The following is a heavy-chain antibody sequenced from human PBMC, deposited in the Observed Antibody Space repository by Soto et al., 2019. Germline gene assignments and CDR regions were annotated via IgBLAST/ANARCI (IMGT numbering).Heavy chain of an antibody. V-gene: IGHV4-4*07. CDR2: IYTSGST. J-gene: IGHJ5*02. Sequence: SETLSLTCTVSGGSISSYYWSWIRQPAGKGLEWIGRIYTSGSTNYNPSLKSRVTMSVDTSKNQFSLKLSSVTAADTAVYYCAREDIVVVPAANLGIDPWGQVTLVTVPS. CDR3: AREDIVVVPAANLGIDP. D-gene: IGHD2-2*01. CDR1: GGSISSYY.